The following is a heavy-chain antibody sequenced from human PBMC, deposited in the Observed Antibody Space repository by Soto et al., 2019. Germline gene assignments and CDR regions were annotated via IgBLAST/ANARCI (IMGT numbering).Heavy chain of an antibody. CDR3: AFKRPGSGSYPDTNWFDP. Sequence: ASVKVSCKASGYTFTSYDINWVRQATGQGLEWMGWMNPNSGNTGYAQKFQGRVTMTRNTSISTAYMELSSLRSEDTAVYYCAFKRPGSGSYPDTNWFDPWGQGTLVTVSS. D-gene: IGHD3-10*01. CDR1: GYTFTSYD. CDR2: MNPNSGNT. V-gene: IGHV1-8*01. J-gene: IGHJ5*02.